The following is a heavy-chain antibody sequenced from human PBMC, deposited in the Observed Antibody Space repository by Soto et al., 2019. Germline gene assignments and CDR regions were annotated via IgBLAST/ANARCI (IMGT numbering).Heavy chain of an antibody. J-gene: IGHJ6*03. CDR3: ARRFSERDYCYFYYFAV. Sequence: SETLCLTWTVSGGSISSSIYYWGLIRQPPGKGLEWIGSIYYSGSTYYNPSLKSRVTISVDTSKNQFSLKLSSVTAADTAVYYCARRFSERDYCYFYYFAVWGNGTMVTV. D-gene: IGHD1-1*01. CDR1: GGSISSSIYY. CDR2: IYYSGST. V-gene: IGHV4-39*01.